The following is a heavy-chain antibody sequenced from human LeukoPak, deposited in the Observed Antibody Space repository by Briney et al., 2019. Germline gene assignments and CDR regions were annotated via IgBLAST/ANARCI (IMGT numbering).Heavy chain of an antibody. CDR3: ASDGFGRCFDY. CDR2: IGTAGDT. Sequence: PGGSLRLSCAASGFTFSSYDMHWVRQATGKGLEWVSAIGTAGDTYYPGSVKGRFTISRENAKNSLYLQMNSLRAGDTAVYYCASDGFGRCFDYWGQGTLVTVSS. V-gene: IGHV3-13*01. D-gene: IGHD3-10*01. J-gene: IGHJ4*02. CDR1: GFTFSSYD.